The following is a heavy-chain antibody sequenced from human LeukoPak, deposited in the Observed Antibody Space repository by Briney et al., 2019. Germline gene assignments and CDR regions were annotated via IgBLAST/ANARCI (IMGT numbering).Heavy chain of an antibody. CDR2: IIPILGIA. J-gene: IGHJ4*02. CDR3: ARVSLTSSTSYYTDY. Sequence: SVKVSCKASGGTFSSYAISWVRQAPGQGLEWTGRIIPILGIANYAQKFQGRVTITADKSTSTAYMELSSLRSEDTAVYYCARVSLTSSTSYYTDYWGQGTLVTVSS. V-gene: IGHV1-69*04. D-gene: IGHD2-2*02. CDR1: GGTFSSYA.